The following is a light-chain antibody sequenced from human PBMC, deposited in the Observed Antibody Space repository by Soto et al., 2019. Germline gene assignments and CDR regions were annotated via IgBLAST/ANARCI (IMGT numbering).Light chain of an antibody. Sequence: ELVLTQSPGTLSLSPGDRATLSCRASQSVSFSYLAWYQQKPGQAPRLLIYGASSRATGIPDRFSGSESGTDFTLTISRLEPADFAVYYCQQYGSSPLTFGGGTKVEI. CDR1: QSVSFSY. CDR3: QQYGSSPLT. J-gene: IGKJ4*01. V-gene: IGKV3-20*01. CDR2: GAS.